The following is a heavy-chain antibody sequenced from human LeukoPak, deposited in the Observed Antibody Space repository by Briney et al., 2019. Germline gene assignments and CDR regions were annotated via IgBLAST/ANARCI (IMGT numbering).Heavy chain of an antibody. CDR1: GYTFTSYH. CDR3: ARAPTAVLLNAFAI. J-gene: IGHJ3*02. Sequence: ASVKVSCKASGYTFTSYHLHCVRQAPGQALEWMGIINPSGGSTSYAQNFQGRVTMTRGMSTSRAYIELRSLTSEDTAVYYCARAPTAVLLNAFAIWGQGRMVTVSS. CDR2: INPSGGST. D-gene: IGHD3-10*01. V-gene: IGHV1-46*01.